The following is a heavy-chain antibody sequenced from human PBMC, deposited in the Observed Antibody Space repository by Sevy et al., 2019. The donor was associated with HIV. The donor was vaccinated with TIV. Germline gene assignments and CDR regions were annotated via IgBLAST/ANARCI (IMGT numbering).Heavy chain of an antibody. CDR3: AKSTSASYLGWLDP. V-gene: IGHV3-30*02. CDR1: GFIFSKYG. J-gene: IGHJ5*02. D-gene: IGHD3-10*01. Sequence: GGSLRLSCAASGFIFSKYGMHWVRQAPGKGLEWVAFIWSDGSNKYYADSVMGRLTISRDNSKNTLYLQMNSLRVEDTAVYYCAKSTSASYLGWLDPWGQGTLVTVSS. CDR2: IWSDGSNK.